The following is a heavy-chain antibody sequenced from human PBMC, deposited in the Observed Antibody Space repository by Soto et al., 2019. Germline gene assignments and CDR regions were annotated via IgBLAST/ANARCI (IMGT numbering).Heavy chain of an antibody. D-gene: IGHD6-6*01. CDR1: GGTFSSYA. V-gene: IGHV1-69*13. J-gene: IGHJ4*02. CDR2: IIPIFGTA. CDR3: ARPGPARPRQNAPFDY. Sequence: ASVKVSCKASGGTFSSYAISWVRQAPGQGLEWMGGIIPIFGTANYAQKFQGRVTITADESTSTAYMELSSLRSEDTAVYYCARPGPARPRQNAPFDYWGQGTLVTVSS.